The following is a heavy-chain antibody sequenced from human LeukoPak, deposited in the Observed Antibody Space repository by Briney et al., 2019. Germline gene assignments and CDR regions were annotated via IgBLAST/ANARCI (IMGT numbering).Heavy chain of an antibody. CDR3: ATDAYYYDSSGYYGFGVDY. CDR2: INPSGGST. CDR1: GYTFTSYY. V-gene: IGHV1-46*01. D-gene: IGHD3-22*01. Sequence: ASVKVSCKASGYTFTSYYMHWVRQAPGQGLEWMGIINPSGGSTSYAQKFQGRVTMTRDTSTSTVYMELSSLRSEDTAVYYCATDAYYYDSSGYYGFGVDYWGQGTLVTVSS. J-gene: IGHJ4*02.